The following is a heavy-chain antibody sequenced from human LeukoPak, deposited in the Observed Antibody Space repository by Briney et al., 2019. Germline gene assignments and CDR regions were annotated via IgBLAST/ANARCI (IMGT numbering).Heavy chain of an antibody. J-gene: IGHJ4*02. CDR2: ISYEGSDK. V-gene: IGHV3-30*03. CDR3: TREGSGRLIDY. Sequence: PGRSLRLSCAASEFTFSSYGMHWVRQAPDKGLEWVAVISYEGSDKHYTDSVKGRFTISRDNSKKTLYLQMNSLRTEDTALYYCTREGSGRLIDYWGQGTLVTVSS. CDR1: EFTFSSYG. D-gene: IGHD3-22*01.